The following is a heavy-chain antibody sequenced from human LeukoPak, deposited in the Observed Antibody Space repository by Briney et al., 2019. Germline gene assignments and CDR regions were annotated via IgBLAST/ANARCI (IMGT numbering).Heavy chain of an antibody. CDR1: GFTFTSYD. CDR2: ISGSGGST. CDR3: AKAKSELYYFDY. V-gene: IGHV3-23*01. Sequence: EGSLKLSCAASGFTFTSYDVSWARQAPGKGLEWVSTISGSGGSTYYADSVKGRFTISRDNSKNTLYLQMNSLRAEDTAVYYCAKAKSELYYFDYWGQGTLVTVSS. J-gene: IGHJ4*02. D-gene: IGHD1-26*01.